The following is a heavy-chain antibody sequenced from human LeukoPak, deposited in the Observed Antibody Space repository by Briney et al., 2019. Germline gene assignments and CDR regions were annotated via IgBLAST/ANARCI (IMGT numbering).Heavy chain of an antibody. V-gene: IGHV3-23*01. J-gene: IGHJ4*02. Sequence: PGGSLRLSCAASGFTFSNYAMSWVRQAPGKGLEWVSALSASGGSTYYADSVKGRFTVSRDNSKNTLYLQMNSLRAEDTAVYYCARDGCSTTSCYADWGQGTLVTVSS. CDR3: ARDGCSTTSCYAD. D-gene: IGHD2-2*01. CDR2: LSASGGST. CDR1: GFTFSNYA.